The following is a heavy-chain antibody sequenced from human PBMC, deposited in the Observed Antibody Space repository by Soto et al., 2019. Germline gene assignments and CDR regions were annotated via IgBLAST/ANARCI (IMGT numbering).Heavy chain of an antibody. V-gene: IGHV3-23*01. CDR2: LSGSGENT. CDR3: AKDPLYYYYYYMDV. CDR1: GFTFSIYA. Sequence: EVQLLESGGGLVRPGGSLRLSCAASGFTFSIYAMTWVRQAPGKGLEWVASLSGSGENTYYADSVKGRFSISRDNSKNTLYLQMNSLRAEDTAVYYCAKDPLYYYYYYMDVWGKGTAVTVSS. J-gene: IGHJ6*03.